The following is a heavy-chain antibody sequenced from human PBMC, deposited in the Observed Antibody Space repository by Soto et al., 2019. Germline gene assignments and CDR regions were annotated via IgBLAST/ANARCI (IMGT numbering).Heavy chain of an antibody. J-gene: IGHJ5*02. CDR3: ARLGVTVVVVAATKYNWFDP. D-gene: IGHD2-15*01. CDR2: INHSGST. CDR1: GGSFSGYY. Sequence: QVQLQQWGAGLLKPSETLSLTCAVYGGSFSGYYWSWIRQPPGKGLEWIGEINHSGSTNYNPSLRSRVTISVDTSKNQLSRMLSPVTAADTAVYYCARLGVTVVVVAATKYNWFDPWGQGTLVTVSS. V-gene: IGHV4-34*01.